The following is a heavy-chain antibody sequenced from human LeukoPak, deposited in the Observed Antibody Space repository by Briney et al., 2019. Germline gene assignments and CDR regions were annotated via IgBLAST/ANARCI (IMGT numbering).Heavy chain of an antibody. Sequence: GSSVKVSCKASGGTFSSYAISWVRQAPGQGLEWRGGIIPIFGTANYAQKFQGRVTITTDESTSTAYMELSSLRSEDTAVYYCARGTYYYDSSGYFDAFDIWGQGTMVTVSS. CDR2: IIPIFGTA. CDR1: GGTFSSYA. V-gene: IGHV1-69*05. D-gene: IGHD3-22*01. CDR3: ARGTYYYDSSGYFDAFDI. J-gene: IGHJ3*02.